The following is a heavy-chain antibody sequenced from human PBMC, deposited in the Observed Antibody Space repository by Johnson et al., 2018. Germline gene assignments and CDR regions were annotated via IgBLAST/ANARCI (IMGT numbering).Heavy chain of an antibody. V-gene: IGHV3-64*01. J-gene: IGHJ3*02. CDR2: ISSNGGST. Sequence: EVQLLESGGGLVQPGGSLRLSCAASGFTFSGYAMHWVRQAPGKGLEYVSGISSNGGSTNYSNSVKGRFTISRDNSKNTLYLQMGSLRPEDMAVYYCACERDAFDIWGQGTMVTVSS. CDR3: ACERDAFDI. CDR1: GFTFSGYA.